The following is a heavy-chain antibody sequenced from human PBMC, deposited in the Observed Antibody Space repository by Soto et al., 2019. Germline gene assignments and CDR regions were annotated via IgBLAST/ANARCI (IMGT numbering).Heavy chain of an antibody. CDR3: ARGERHDFWSGHTGANWFDP. CDR2: IIPIFGTA. Sequence: QVQLVQSGAEVKKPGSSVKVSCKASGGTFSSYAISWVRQAPGQGLEWMGGIIPIFGTANYAQKFQGRVTITADESTSTAYMELSSLRSEDTAVYYCARGERHDFWSGHTGANWFDPWGQGTLVTVSS. CDR1: GGTFSSYA. J-gene: IGHJ5*02. V-gene: IGHV1-69*01. D-gene: IGHD3-3*01.